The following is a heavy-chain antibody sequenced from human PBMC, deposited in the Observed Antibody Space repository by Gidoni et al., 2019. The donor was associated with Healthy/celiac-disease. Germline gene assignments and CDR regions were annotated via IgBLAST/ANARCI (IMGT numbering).Heavy chain of an antibody. D-gene: IGHD2-15*01. CDR2: ISWNSGSI. Sequence: EVQLVESGGGLVQHGRSLILSCAASGFTFDDYAIHWVLQNPGKGLDGVSGISWNSGSIGYADSVKGRFTISRDNAKNSLYLQMNSLRAEDTALYYCAKDTYGAALDYWGQGTLVTVSS. CDR3: AKDTYGAALDY. V-gene: IGHV3-9*01. CDR1: GFTFDDYA. J-gene: IGHJ4*02.